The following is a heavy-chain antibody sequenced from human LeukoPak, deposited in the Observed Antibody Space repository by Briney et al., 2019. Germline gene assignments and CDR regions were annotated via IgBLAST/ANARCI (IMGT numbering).Heavy chain of an antibody. CDR1: GGSISSGGYS. CDR2: IYHSGST. Sequence: PSETLSLTCAVSGGSISSGGYSWSWIRQPPGKGLEWIGYIYHSGSTYYNPSLKSRVTISVDRSKNQFSLKLSSVTAADTAVYYCARDNLGGWFDPWGQGTLVTVSS. V-gene: IGHV4-30-2*01. CDR3: ARDNLGGWFDP. J-gene: IGHJ5*02.